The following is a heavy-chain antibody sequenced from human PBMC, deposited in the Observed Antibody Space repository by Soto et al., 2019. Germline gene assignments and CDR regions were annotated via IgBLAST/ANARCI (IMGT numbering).Heavy chain of an antibody. V-gene: IGHV3-30*18. CDR2: ISYDGSNK. J-gene: IGHJ4*02. CDR3: AKDRGGPYY. D-gene: IGHD3-16*01. CDR1: GFTFSSYG. Sequence: QVQLVESGGGVVQPGRSLRLSCAASGFTFSSYGMHWVRQAPGKGLEWVAVISYDGSNKYYADSVKGRFTISRDNSKNRLYLQMNSLRAEDTAVYYCAKDRGGPYYWGQGTLVTVSS.